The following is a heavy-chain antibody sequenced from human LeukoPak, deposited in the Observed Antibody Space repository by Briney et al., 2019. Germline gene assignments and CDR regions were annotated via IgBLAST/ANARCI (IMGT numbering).Heavy chain of an antibody. Sequence: GKSLRLSCAASGFTFSSYGMHRVRQAPGKGLEWVAVVSFDGINKYYADSVKGRFTISRDNSKNTLYLQMDSLRAEDTAVYYCAKRGGTNSWYVIEYWGQGTLVTVSS. D-gene: IGHD6-13*01. J-gene: IGHJ4*02. CDR1: GFTFSSYG. CDR3: AKRGGTNSWYVIEY. V-gene: IGHV3-30*18. CDR2: VSFDGINK.